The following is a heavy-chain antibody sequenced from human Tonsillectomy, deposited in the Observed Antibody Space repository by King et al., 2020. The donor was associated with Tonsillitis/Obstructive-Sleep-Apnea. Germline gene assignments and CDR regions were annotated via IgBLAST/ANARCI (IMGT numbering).Heavy chain of an antibody. CDR2: ISYDGSNK. CDR3: ARDLDSSYYYGMDV. J-gene: IGHJ6*02. V-gene: IGHV3-30*04. CDR1: GFTFSSYA. D-gene: IGHD6-19*01. Sequence: QVQLVESGGGVVQPGRSLRLSCAASGFTFSSYAMHWVRQAPGKGLEWVAVISYDGSNKYYADSVKGRFTISRDNSKNTLYLQMNSLRAEDTAVYYCARDLDSSYYYGMDVWGQGTTVTVSS.